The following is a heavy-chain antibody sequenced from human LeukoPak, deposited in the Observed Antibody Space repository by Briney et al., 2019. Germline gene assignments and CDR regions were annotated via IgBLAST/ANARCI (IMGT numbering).Heavy chain of an antibody. V-gene: IGHV1-2*02. Sequence: GASVKVSCKASGYTFTGYYMHWVRQAPGQGLEWVGWINPNSGGTNYAQKFQGRVTMTRDTSISTAYMELSRLRSDDTAVYYCAREMATTVAAFDIWGQGTVVTVSS. J-gene: IGHJ3*02. CDR2: INPNSGGT. D-gene: IGHD5-24*01. CDR3: AREMATTVAAFDI. CDR1: GYTFTGYY.